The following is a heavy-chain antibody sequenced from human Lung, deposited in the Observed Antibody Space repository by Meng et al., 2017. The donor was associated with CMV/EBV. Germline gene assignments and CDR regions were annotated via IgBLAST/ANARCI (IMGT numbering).Heavy chain of an antibody. J-gene: IGHJ5*02. D-gene: IGHD3-3*01. CDR3: ARVENYDFWSGYYTGGWFDP. V-gene: IGHV4-34*01. CDR2: INHSGST. CDR1: GGSFSGYY. Sequence: SETLSLTCAVYGGSFSGYYWSWIRQPPGKGLEWNGEINHSGSTNYNPSLKSRVTIPVDTSKNQFSLKLSSVTAADTAVYYWARVENYDFWSGYYTGGWFDPWGQGTLVTVSS.